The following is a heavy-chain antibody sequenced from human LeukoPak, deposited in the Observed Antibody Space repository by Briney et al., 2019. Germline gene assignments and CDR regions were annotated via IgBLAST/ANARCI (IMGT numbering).Heavy chain of an antibody. V-gene: IGHV4-59*01. CDR2: IYYSGST. D-gene: IGHD2-15*01. CDR3: ARRGLLSRGMGNWFDP. J-gene: IGHJ5*02. Sequence: SETLSLTCTVSGGSISSYYWSWIRQPPGKGLEWIGYIYYSGSTNYNPSLKSRVTISVDTSKNQFSLKLSSVTAADTAVYYCARRGLLSRGMGNWFDPWGQGTLVTVSS. CDR1: GGSISSYY.